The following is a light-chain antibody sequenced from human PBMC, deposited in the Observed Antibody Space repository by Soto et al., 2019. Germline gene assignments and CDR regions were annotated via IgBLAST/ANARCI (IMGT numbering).Light chain of an antibody. CDR1: SSDVGAYNY. CDR2: EVN. Sequence: QPASVSGSPGQPITISCTGTSSDVGAYNYVSWYQLHPGKAPKLMIYEVNNRPSGVSHRFSGSKSGNTASLTFSGLQPEDEADYYCSSYASSGAVVFGGGTKLTVL. CDR3: SSYASSGAVV. J-gene: IGLJ3*02. V-gene: IGLV2-14*01.